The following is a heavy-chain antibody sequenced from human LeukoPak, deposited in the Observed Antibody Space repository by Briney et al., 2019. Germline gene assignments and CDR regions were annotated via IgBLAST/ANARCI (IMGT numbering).Heavy chain of an antibody. V-gene: IGHV3-33*01. D-gene: IGHD5-12*01. CDR1: GFTFSSYG. Sequence: PGRSLRLSCAASGFTFSSYGMHWVRQAPGKGLEWVAVIWYDGSNKYYADSVKGRFTISRDNSKNTLYLQMNSLRAEDTAVYYCARGTSGYDSDSGWYYYYGMDVWGQGTTVTVSS. J-gene: IGHJ6*02. CDR2: IWYDGSNK. CDR3: ARGTSGYDSDSGWYYYYGMDV.